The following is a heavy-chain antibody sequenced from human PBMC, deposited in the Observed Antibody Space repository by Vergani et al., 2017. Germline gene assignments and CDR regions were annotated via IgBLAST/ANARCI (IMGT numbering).Heavy chain of an antibody. V-gene: IGHV4-34*01. D-gene: IGHD3-10*01. CDR3: ARGRVRGVIALYGMDV. CDR2: INHSGST. CDR1: GGSFSGYY. J-gene: IGHJ6*02. Sequence: QVQLQQWGAGLLKPSETLSLTCAVYGGSFSGYYWSWIRQPPGKGLEWIGEINHSGSTNYNPSLKSRVTISVDTSKNQFSLKLSSVTAADTAVYYCARGRVRGVIALYGMDVWGQGTTVTVSS.